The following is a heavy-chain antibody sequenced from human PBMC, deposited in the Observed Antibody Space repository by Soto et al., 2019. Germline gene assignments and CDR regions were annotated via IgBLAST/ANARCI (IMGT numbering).Heavy chain of an antibody. CDR1: SGSISSSNW. J-gene: IGHJ5*02. D-gene: IGHD2-8*01. V-gene: IGHV4-4*02. CDR3: ARGVGVLWQYCTNGVCSHDPQFDP. Sequence: SETLSLTCAVSSGSISSSNWWSWVRQPPGKGLEWIGEIYHSGSTNYNPSLKSRVTISVDKSKNQFSLKLSSVTAADTAVYYCARGVGVLWQYCTNGVCSHDPQFDPWGQGTLVTVSS. CDR2: IYHSGST.